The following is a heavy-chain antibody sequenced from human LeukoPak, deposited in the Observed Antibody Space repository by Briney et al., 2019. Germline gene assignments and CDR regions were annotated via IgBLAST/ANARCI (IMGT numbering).Heavy chain of an antibody. J-gene: IGHJ2*01. V-gene: IGHV4-34*01. Sequence: SETLSLTCAVYGGSFSGYYWSWIRQPPGKGLEWIGEINHSGSTNYNPSLKSRVTISVDTSKNQFSLKLSSVTAADTAVYYCARAVYYYDSSGYYWYFDLWGRGTLVTVSS. CDR2: INHSGST. CDR1: GGSFSGYY. CDR3: ARAVYYYDSSGYYWYFDL. D-gene: IGHD3-22*01.